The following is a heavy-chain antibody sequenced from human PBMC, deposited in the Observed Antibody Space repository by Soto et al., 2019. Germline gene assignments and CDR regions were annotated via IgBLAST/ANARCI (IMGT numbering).Heavy chain of an antibody. Sequence: ASVKVSCKASGYSFTTYFIHWVRQAPGQGLEWMGMINPSGGNTRNAQRFQGRVTMTRYTSASTVYMELSSLRSEYTAVYYCAGFSCSTARCYTVGWFHPWGQGSLFTVSS. CDR2: INPSGGNT. J-gene: IGHJ5*02. D-gene: IGHD2-2*02. CDR3: AGFSCSTARCYTVGWFHP. V-gene: IGHV1-46*01. CDR1: GYSFTTYF.